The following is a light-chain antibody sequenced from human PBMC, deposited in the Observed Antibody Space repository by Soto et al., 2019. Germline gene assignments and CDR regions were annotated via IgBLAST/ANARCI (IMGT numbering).Light chain of an antibody. CDR1: QPVSSNF. V-gene: IGKV3-20*01. Sequence: LVLTQSPGTLSLSPGESAALSCRSSQPVSSNFLAWYQQKPGQAPRLLIYGVSSRASGIPDRFFGSGSGTDFTLTINRLEPEDFAVYYCQQYANSPITFGQGTRLEIK. CDR2: GVS. J-gene: IGKJ5*01. CDR3: QQYANSPIT.